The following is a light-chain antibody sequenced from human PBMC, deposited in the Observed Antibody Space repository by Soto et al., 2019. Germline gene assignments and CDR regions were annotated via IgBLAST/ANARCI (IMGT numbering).Light chain of an antibody. CDR1: QSVNNNH. CDR3: QHYADSLSLT. J-gene: IGKJ4*01. Sequence: VLSQSPGRLSLSPGERATLSCRASQSVNNNHLAWYQRMPGQAPRLLIYDGSRRATGIPDRFSGSGSGTNFTLTINRLEPEDFAEYYCQHYADSLSLTFGGGTKVEI. V-gene: IGKV3-20*01. CDR2: DGS.